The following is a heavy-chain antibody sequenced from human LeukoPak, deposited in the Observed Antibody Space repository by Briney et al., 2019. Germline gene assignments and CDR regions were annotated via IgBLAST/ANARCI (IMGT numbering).Heavy chain of an antibody. CDR2: INPNSGGT. V-gene: IGHV1-2*02. CDR3: ARDLQWLVPQYFQH. D-gene: IGHD6-19*01. J-gene: IGHJ1*01. CDR1: GYTFTGYY. Sequence: ASVKVSCKASGYTFTGYYMHWVRQAPGQGLEWMGWINPNSGGTNYAQKFQGRVTMTRDTSISTAYMELSRLRSDDTAVYYCARDLQWLVPQYFQHWGQGTLVTVSS.